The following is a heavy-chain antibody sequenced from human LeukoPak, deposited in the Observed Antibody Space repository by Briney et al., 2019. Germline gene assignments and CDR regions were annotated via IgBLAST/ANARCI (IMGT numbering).Heavy chain of an antibody. CDR2: ISGSGGST. V-gene: IGHV3-23*01. CDR3: AKVPVLRGHFDY. Sequence: PGGSLRLSCAASGFTVSSNYMSWVRQAPGKGLEWVSAISGSGGSTYYADSVKGRFTISRDNSKNTLYLQMNSLRAEDTAVYYCAKVPVLRGHFDYWGQGTLVTVSS. D-gene: IGHD2/OR15-2a*01. J-gene: IGHJ4*02. CDR1: GFTVSSNY.